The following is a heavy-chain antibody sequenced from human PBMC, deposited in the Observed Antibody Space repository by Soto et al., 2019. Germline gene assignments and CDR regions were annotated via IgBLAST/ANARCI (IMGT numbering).Heavy chain of an antibody. CDR3: ARRSSMITFGGVIFFGGMDV. Sequence: SETLSLTCTVSGGSISSSSYYWGWIRQPPGKGLEWIGSIYYSGSTYYNPSPKSRVTISVDTSKNQFSLKLSSVTAADTAVYYCARRSSMITFGGVIFFGGMDVWGQGTTVTVSS. V-gene: IGHV4-39*01. CDR1: GGSISSSSYY. CDR2: IYYSGST. J-gene: IGHJ6*02. D-gene: IGHD3-16*02.